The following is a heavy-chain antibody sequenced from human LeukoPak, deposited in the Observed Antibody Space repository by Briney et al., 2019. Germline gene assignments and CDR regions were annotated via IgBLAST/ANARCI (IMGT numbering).Heavy chain of an antibody. CDR2: ISGSGGST. CDR3: ARGGRCSSTSCYILRNNWFDP. D-gene: IGHD2-2*02. V-gene: IGHV3-23*01. CDR1: GFTFSSYA. J-gene: IGHJ5*02. Sequence: GGSLRLSCAASGFTFSSYAMSWVRQAPGKGLEWVSAISGSGGSTYYADSVKGRFTISRDNSKNTLYLQMNSLRAEDTAVYYCARGGRCSSTSCYILRNNWFDPWGQGTLVTVSS.